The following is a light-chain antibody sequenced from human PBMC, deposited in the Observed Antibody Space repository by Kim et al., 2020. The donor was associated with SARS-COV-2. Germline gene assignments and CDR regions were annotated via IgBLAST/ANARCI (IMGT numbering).Light chain of an antibody. CDR2: DNN. V-gene: IGLV1-40*01. Sequence: QSVLTQPPSVSGAPGQRVTISCTGSSSNIGAGYDVHWYQQLPETAPKLLIYDNNNRPSGVPDRFSGSKSGTSASLAITGLQAEDEADYYCQSYDSSLSAYVIFGGGTQLTVL. CDR3: QSYDSSLSAYVI. CDR1: SSNIGAGYD. J-gene: IGLJ2*01.